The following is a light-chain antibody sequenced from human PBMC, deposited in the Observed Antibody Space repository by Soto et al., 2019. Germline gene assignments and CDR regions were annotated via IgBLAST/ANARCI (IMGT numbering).Light chain of an antibody. J-gene: IGLJ1*01. V-gene: IGLV2-23*01. CDR3: CSYVGATTYV. CDR2: EGS. CDR1: SSHIGGYNV. Sequence: QSALTQPASVSGSPGQSITISCSGTSSHIGGYNVVSWYQQYPGKAPKVIVYEGSKRPSGVSDRFSGSTSGSTASLTISGLQAEDEAEYYCCSYVGATTYVFGSGTKVTVL.